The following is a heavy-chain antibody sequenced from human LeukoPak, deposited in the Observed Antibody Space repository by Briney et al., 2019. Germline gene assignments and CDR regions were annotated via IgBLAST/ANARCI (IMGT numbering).Heavy chain of an antibody. CDR2: TSAYNGNT. Sequence: ASVKVSCKASGYTFTSYGISWVRQAPGQGLEWMGWTSAYNGNTNYAQKLQGRVTMTTDTSTSTAYMELRSLRSDDTAVYYCARDTAMVTAFDYWGQGTLVTVSS. CDR3: ARDTAMVTAFDY. CDR1: GYTFTSYG. D-gene: IGHD5-18*01. V-gene: IGHV1-18*01. J-gene: IGHJ4*02.